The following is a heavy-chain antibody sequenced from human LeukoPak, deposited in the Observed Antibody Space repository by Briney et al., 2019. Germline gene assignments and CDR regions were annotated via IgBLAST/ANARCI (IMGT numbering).Heavy chain of an antibody. CDR2: IIPIFGTA. J-gene: IGHJ4*02. Sequence: LVKVSCKASGGTFSSYAISWVRQAPGQGLEWMGGIIPIFGTANYAQKFQGRVTITADESTSTAYMELSSLRSEDTAVYYCARAWVQLWSGNYFDYWGQGTLVTVSS. CDR3: ARAWVQLWSGNYFDY. V-gene: IGHV1-69*13. CDR1: GGTFSSYA. D-gene: IGHD5-18*01.